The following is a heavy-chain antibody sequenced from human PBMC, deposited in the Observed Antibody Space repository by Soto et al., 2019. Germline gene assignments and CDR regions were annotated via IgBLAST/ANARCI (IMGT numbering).Heavy chain of an antibody. V-gene: IGHV5-51*01. CDR2: IYPGDSDT. J-gene: IGHJ6*02. Sequence: GESLKISCQGSGYSFTSYWIGWVRQMPGKDLEWMGIIYPGDSDTRYSPSFQGQVTISADKSVSTAYLQWSSLKASDTAMYYCARTSAAGKYYYGMDVWGQGTTVTVSS. D-gene: IGHD6-13*01. CDR3: ARTSAAGKYYYGMDV. CDR1: GYSFTSYW.